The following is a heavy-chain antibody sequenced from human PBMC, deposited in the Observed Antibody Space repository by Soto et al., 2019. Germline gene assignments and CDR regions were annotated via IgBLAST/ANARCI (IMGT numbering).Heavy chain of an antibody. CDR2: INHSGST. J-gene: IGHJ4*02. CDR1: GGSFSGYY. V-gene: IGHV4-34*01. Sequence: QVQLQQWGAGLLKPSETLSLTCAVYGGSFSGYYWSWIRQPPGKGLEWIGEINHSGSTNYNPSLKRRVTISVDTSKNQFSLKLSSVTAADTAVYYCARGEMTSRDFDYWGQGTLITVSS. D-gene: IGHD2-21*02. CDR3: ARGEMTSRDFDY.